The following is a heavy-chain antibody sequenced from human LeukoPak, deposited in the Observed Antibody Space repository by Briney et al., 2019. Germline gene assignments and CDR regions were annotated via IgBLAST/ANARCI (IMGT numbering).Heavy chain of an antibody. D-gene: IGHD5-18*01. J-gene: IGHJ6*02. Sequence: ASVKVSCKASGYTFTCYYMHWGRQAPGQGLGWVGWVNPNSGGTNYAQKFLGWVTMTRDTSISTAYMELSRLRSDDTAVYYCARDHSYGYYYYGMDVWGQGTPVTVSS. CDR1: GYTFTCYY. V-gene: IGHV1-2*04. CDR2: VNPNSGGT. CDR3: ARDHSYGYYYYGMDV.